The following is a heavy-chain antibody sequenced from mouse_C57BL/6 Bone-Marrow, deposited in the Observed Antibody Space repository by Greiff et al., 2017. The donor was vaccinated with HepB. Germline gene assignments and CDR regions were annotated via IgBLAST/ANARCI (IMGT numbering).Heavy chain of an antibody. V-gene: IGHV1-22*01. CDR2: INPNNGGT. CDR1: GYTFTDYN. D-gene: IGHD2-3*01. CDR3: ARSEGLLPPLPMDY. J-gene: IGHJ4*01. Sequence: EVQLQQSGPELVKPGASVKMSCKASGYTFTDYNMHWVKQSHGKSLEWIGYINPNNGGTSYNQKFKGKATLTVNKSSSTAYMELRSLTSEDSAVYYCARSEGLLPPLPMDYWGQGTSVTVSS.